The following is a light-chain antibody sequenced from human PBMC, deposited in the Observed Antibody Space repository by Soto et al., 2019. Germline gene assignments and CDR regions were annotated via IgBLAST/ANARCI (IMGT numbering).Light chain of an antibody. V-gene: IGLV2-14*03. Sequence: HSVLPQPPSWPAFPGESITISCTGTSSDVGGYSSVYWYQQHPGKAPTLLIFDVTSRPSGISDRFSGSKSGNTASLTISGLQAEDEADYSCTSYAGTSTYVFGTGTKVTVL. J-gene: IGLJ1*01. CDR2: DVT. CDR1: SSDVGGYSS. CDR3: TSYAGTSTYV.